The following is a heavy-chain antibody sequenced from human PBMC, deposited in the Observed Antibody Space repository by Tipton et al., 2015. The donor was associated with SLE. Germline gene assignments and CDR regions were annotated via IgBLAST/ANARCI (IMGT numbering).Heavy chain of an antibody. CDR3: ARVSKWLVSFFDY. J-gene: IGHJ4*02. V-gene: IGHV4-61*09. Sequence: TLSLTCTVSGGSISSGSYYWSWIRQPAGKGLEWIGYIYTSGSTNYNPSLKSRVTISVDTSKNQFSLKLSSVTAADTAVYYCARVSKWLVSFFDYWGQGTLVTVSS. D-gene: IGHD6-19*01. CDR2: IYTSGST. CDR1: GGSISSGSYY.